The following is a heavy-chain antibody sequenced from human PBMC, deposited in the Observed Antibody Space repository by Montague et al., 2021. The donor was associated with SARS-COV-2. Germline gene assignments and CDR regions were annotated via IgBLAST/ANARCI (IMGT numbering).Heavy chain of an antibody. Sequence: ETLSLTCTVSGGSVSSSPYYWGWIRQPPGRGLEWVGSISYSGRTYFSPSLRSRLTISVDSSENQFSLRLSSVTAADTAVYYCASSYYYGSGTYVYNYYMDVWGKGTTVTVSS. CDR2: ISYSGRT. CDR3: ASSYYYGSGTYVYNYYMDV. J-gene: IGHJ6*03. V-gene: IGHV4-39*01. CDR1: GGSVSSSPYY. D-gene: IGHD3-10*01.